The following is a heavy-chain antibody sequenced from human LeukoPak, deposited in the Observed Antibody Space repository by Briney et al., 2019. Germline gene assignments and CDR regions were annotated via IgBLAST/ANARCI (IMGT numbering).Heavy chain of an antibody. Sequence: SETLSLTCTVSGGSISSSSYYWGWIRQPPGKGLEWIGSIYYSGSTYYNPSLKSRVTISVDTSKNQFSLKLSSVTAADTAVYYCATYHYSGSYSWFDPWGQGTLVTVSS. CDR1: GGSISSSSYY. CDR3: ATYHYSGSYSWFDP. CDR2: IYYSGST. V-gene: IGHV4-39*07. D-gene: IGHD1-26*01. J-gene: IGHJ5*02.